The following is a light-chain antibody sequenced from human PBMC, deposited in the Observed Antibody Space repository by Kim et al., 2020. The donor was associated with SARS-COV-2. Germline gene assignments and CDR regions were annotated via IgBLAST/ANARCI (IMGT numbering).Light chain of an antibody. CDR1: SSDVGSYSR. J-gene: IGLJ3*02. CDR3: SSYTSSSTWV. Sequence: GQSVTISCTGTSSDVGSYSRVSWYQQPPGTAPKLMIYEVSNRPSGVPDRFSGSKSGNTASRTISGLQAEDEADYYCSSYTSSSTWVFGGGTQLTVL. V-gene: IGLV2-18*02. CDR2: EVS.